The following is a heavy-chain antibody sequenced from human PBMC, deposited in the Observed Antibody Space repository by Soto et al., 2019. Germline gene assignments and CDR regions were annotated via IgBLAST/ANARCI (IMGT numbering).Heavy chain of an antibody. J-gene: IGHJ4*02. CDR1: GFTFSSYA. Sequence: EVQLLESGGGLVQPGGSLRLSCAASGFTFSSYAMRWVRQAPGKGLEWVSAISGSGDSTYYADSVKGRFTTSRDNSKNTLYLQMNSLGAEDTAVYYWAGRGSGIYYDYWGQGALVTVSS. D-gene: IGHD1-26*01. CDR2: ISGSGDST. V-gene: IGHV3-23*01. CDR3: AGRGSGIYYDY.